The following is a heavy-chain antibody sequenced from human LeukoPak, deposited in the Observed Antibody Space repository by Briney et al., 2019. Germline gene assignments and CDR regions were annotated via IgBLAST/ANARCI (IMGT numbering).Heavy chain of an antibody. Sequence: PGGSLRLSCAASGITVSSNFMTWVRQAPGKGLEWVSVIYSAGSTDYADSVKGRFTISSDSSKNTLYLQMNSLRAEDTAVYYCAARYDYIWGSYRYGFDYWGQGTLVTVSS. CDR2: IYSAGST. CDR1: GITVSSNF. CDR3: AARYDYIWGSYRYGFDY. V-gene: IGHV3-66*01. J-gene: IGHJ4*02. D-gene: IGHD3-16*02.